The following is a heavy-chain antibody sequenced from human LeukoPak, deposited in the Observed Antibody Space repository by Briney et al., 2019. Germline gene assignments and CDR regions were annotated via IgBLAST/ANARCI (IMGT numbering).Heavy chain of an antibody. D-gene: IGHD3-10*01. CDR1: GYTFTRYY. Sequence: ASVKVSCKASGYTFTRYYIHWVRQAPGQGLEWMGILNPSGGSTNYAQKFQGRVTMTRDTSTNTVYMELSSQRSEDTAVYYCARGPSITMVRGGQWYYYMDVWGKGTTVTVSS. V-gene: IGHV1-46*01. J-gene: IGHJ6*03. CDR3: ARGPSITMVRGGQWYYYMDV. CDR2: LNPSGGST.